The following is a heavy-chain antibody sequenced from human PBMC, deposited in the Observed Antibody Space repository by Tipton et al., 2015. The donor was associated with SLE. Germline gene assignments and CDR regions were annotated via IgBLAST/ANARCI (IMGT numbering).Heavy chain of an antibody. CDR1: GGSISSYY. CDR3: ARVRVVPAASN. D-gene: IGHD2-2*01. CDR2: IYTSGIT. V-gene: IGHV4-4*09. Sequence: TLSLTCTVSGGSISSYYWSWIRQPPGKGLEWIGYIYTSGITNYNPSLKSRVTISVDTSKNQFSLKLSSVTAADTAVYYCARVRVVPAASNWGQGTLVTVSS. J-gene: IGHJ4*02.